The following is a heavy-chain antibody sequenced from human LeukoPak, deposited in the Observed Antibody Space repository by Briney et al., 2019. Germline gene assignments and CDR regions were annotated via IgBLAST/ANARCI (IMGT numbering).Heavy chain of an antibody. CDR1: GFTFSSYW. CDR3: ARDLAAAGNWFDP. J-gene: IGHJ5*02. D-gene: IGHD6-13*01. Sequence: GGSLRLSCAASGFTFSSYWMSWVRQAPGKGLEWVANIKQDGSEKYYVDSVKGRFTISRGNAKNSLYLQMNSLRAEDTAVYYCARDLAAAGNWFDPWGQGTLVTVSS. CDR2: IKQDGSEK. V-gene: IGHV3-7*04.